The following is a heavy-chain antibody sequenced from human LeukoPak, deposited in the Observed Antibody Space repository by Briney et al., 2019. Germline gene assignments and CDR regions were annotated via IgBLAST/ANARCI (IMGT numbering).Heavy chain of an antibody. CDR3: VNSQWLAQFDY. CDR2: IYHNGGT. CDR1: GGSISSYY. J-gene: IGHJ4*02. V-gene: IGHV4-59*01. D-gene: IGHD6-19*01. Sequence: SETLSLTCTVSGGSISSYYWSWIRQSPGKGLEWIGYIYHNGGTNYNPSLESRVSISMDTSKNQFSLKLSSLTAADTAVYYCVNSQWLAQFDYWGQGTLVTVSS.